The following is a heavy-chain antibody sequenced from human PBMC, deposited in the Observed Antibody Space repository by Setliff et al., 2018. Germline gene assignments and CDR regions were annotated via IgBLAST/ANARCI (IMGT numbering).Heavy chain of an antibody. J-gene: IGHJ4*02. D-gene: IGHD3-9*01. CDR3: ARDYDILTGLDY. CDR2: IKQDGSVK. V-gene: IGHV3-7*03. CDR1: GFTFSSYW. Sequence: PGGSLRLSCAASGFTFSSYWMNWVRQAPGKGLEWVANIKQDGSVKNYVDSVKGRFSISRDNTKNSLYLQMNSLRAEDTAVYYCARDYDILTGLDYWGQGTLVTVSS.